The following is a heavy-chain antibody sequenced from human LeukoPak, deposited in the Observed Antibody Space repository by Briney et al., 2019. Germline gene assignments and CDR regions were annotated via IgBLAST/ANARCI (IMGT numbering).Heavy chain of an antibody. CDR3: ASLTPDGYSSSRVDY. D-gene: IGHD6-13*01. V-gene: IGHV4-39*01. Sequence: NPSETLSLTCTVSGGSISSSSYYWGWIRQPPGKGLEWIGSIYYSGSTYYNPFLKSRVTISVDTSKNQFSLKLSSVTAADTAVYYCASLTPDGYSSSRVDYWGQGTLVTVSS. CDR1: GGSISSSSYY. J-gene: IGHJ4*02. CDR2: IYYSGST.